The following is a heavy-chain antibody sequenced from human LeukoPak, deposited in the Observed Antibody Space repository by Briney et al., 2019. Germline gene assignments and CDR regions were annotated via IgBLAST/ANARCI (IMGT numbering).Heavy chain of an antibody. CDR3: AREEPPRRAFDI. D-gene: IGHD1-26*01. J-gene: IGHJ3*02. CDR2: ISSSSSYI. Sequence: PGGSLRLSCAASGFTFSSYSMNWVRQAPGKGLEWVSSISSSSSYIYYADSVKGRFTISRDNAKNSLYLQMNSLRAEDTAVYYCAREEPPRRAFDIWGQGTMVTVSS. CDR1: GFTFSSYS. V-gene: IGHV3-21*01.